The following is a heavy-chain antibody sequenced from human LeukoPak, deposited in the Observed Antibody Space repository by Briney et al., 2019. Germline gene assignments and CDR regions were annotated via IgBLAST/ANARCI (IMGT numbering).Heavy chain of an antibody. CDR2: IYYSGST. D-gene: IGHD6-13*01. J-gene: IGHJ4*02. V-gene: IGHV4-39*01. Sequence: SETLSLTCTVSGGSISSSSYYWGWIRQPPGKGLERIGSIYYSGSTYYNPSLKSRVTISVDTSKNQFSLKLSSVTAADTAVYYCARRRVSSGTSSLDYWGQGTLVTVSS. CDR3: ARRRVSSGTSSLDY. CDR1: GGSISSSSYY.